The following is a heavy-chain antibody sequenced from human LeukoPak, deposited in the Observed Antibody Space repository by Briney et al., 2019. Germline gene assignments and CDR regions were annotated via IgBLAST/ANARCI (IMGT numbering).Heavy chain of an antibody. CDR2: INHSGST. Sequence: SETLSLTCAVYGGSFSGYYWSWIRQPPGKGLEWIGEINHSGSTNYNPSLKSRVTISVDTFKNQFSLKLSSVTAADTAVYYCANQEATQYYFDYWGQGTLVTVSS. V-gene: IGHV4-34*01. CDR1: GGSFSGYY. CDR3: ANQEATQYYFDY. J-gene: IGHJ4*02.